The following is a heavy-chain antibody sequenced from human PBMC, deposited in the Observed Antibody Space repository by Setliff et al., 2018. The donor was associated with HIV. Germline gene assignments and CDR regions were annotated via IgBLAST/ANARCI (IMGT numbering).Heavy chain of an antibody. J-gene: IGHJ4*02. CDR2: ILDKANNYAT. Sequence: GGSLRLSCAASGFTFSGSAMHWVRQASGKGLEWVGRILDKANNYATAYAASLEGRFTISRDDSKNTAYLQMSSLKTEDTAIYYCTRPQYIYDNSDSDNWGQGALVTVSS. CDR1: GFTFSGSA. D-gene: IGHD3-22*01. CDR3: TRPQYIYDNSDSDN. V-gene: IGHV3-73*01.